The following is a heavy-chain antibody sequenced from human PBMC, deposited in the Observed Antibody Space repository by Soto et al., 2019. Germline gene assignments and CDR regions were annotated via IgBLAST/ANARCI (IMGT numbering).Heavy chain of an antibody. CDR3: ARRGSGGEFDY. J-gene: IGHJ4*02. CDR1: GYTFTSYY. Sequence: QVQLVQSGAEVKKPGASVKVSCKASGYTFTSYYMHWVRQAPGQGLEWMGIINPSGGSTSYAQKFQGRVTMTRDTSTSTVYMELRSLRSEDTAVYYCARRGSGGEFDYWGQGALVTVSS. CDR2: INPSGGST. V-gene: IGHV1-46*01. D-gene: IGHD1-26*01.